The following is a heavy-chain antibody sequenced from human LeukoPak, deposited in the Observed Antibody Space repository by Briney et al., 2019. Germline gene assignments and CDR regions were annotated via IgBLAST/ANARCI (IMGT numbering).Heavy chain of an antibody. CDR2: TYYRSKWSF. CDR3: ARGKYTSFDN. CDR1: GDSIFTNNVA. V-gene: IGHV6-1*01. J-gene: IGHJ4*02. D-gene: IGHD6-6*01. Sequence: SQTLSLTCAISGDSIFTNNVAWNWIRQSPSRGLEWLGRTYYRSKWSFDYAVSVKSRVTINADTSKNQFSLQLSSVTPEDTAVYYCARGKYTSFDNWGQGTLVTVSS.